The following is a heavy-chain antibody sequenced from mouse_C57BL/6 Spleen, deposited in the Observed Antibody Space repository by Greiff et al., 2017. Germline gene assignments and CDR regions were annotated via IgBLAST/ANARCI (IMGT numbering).Heavy chain of an antibody. V-gene: IGHV1-81*01. D-gene: IGHD2-3*01. J-gene: IGHJ2*01. CDR3: ARRGLYCGYYPYYFDY. Sequence: QVQLKESGAELARPGASVKLSCKASGYTFTSYGISWVKQRTGQGLEWIGEIYPRSGNTYYNEKFKGKATLTADKSSSTAYMELRRLTSEDSAVYFCARRGLYCGYYPYYFDYWGQGTTLTVSS. CDR1: GYTFTSYG. CDR2: IYPRSGNT.